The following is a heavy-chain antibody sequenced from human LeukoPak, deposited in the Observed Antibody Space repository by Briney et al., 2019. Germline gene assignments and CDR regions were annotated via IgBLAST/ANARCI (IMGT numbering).Heavy chain of an antibody. D-gene: IGHD6-19*01. J-gene: IGHJ6*02. V-gene: IGHV4-59*01. CDR1: GGSISSYY. CDR2: IYYSGST. Sequence: SETLSLTCTVSGGSISSYYWSWIRQPPGKGLEWIGYIYYSGSTNYNPSLKSRVTISVDTSKNQSSLKLSSVTAADTAVYYCARDYSSGWYWNSYYGMDVWGQGTTVTVPS. CDR3: ARDYSSGWYWNSYYGMDV.